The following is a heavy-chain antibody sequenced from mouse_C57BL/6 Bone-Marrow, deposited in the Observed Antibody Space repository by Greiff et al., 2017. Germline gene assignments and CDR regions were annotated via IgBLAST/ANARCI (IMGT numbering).Heavy chain of an antibody. J-gene: IGHJ3*01. Sequence: ESGPGLVKPSQSLSLTCSVTGYSITSGYYWNWIRQFPGNKLEWMGYISYDGSNNYNQSLKNRISITRDTSKNQFFLKLNSVTTEDTATYYCARDHSSFAYWGQGTLVTVSA. D-gene: IGHD3-1*01. CDR3: ARDHSSFAY. CDR1: GYSITSGYY. CDR2: ISYDGSN. V-gene: IGHV3-6*01.